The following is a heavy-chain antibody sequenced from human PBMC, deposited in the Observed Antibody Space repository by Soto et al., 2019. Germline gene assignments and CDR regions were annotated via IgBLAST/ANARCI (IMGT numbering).Heavy chain of an antibody. Sequence: QVQLVESGGGVVQPGRSLRLSCAASGFTFSSYGMHWVRQAPGKGLEWVAVISYDGSNKYYADSVKGRFTISRDNSKNTLYLQMNSLRAEDTAVYYCAKIIAVAGSNFDYWGQGTLVTVSS. CDR1: GFTFSSYG. D-gene: IGHD6-19*01. J-gene: IGHJ4*02. V-gene: IGHV3-30*18. CDR2: ISYDGSNK. CDR3: AKIIAVAGSNFDY.